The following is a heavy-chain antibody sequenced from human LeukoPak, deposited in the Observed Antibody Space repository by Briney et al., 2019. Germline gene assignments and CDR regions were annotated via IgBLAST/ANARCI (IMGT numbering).Heavy chain of an antibody. Sequence: SETLSLTCTVSGGSISSSSYYWGWIRQPPGKGLEWIGSIYYSGSTYYNPSLKSRVTISVDTSKNQFSLKLSSVTAADTAVYYCARRFITMIVVGAFDIWGQGTMVTVSS. CDR2: IYYSGST. CDR3: ARRFITMIVVGAFDI. V-gene: IGHV4-39*01. CDR1: GGSISSSSYY. J-gene: IGHJ3*02. D-gene: IGHD3-22*01.